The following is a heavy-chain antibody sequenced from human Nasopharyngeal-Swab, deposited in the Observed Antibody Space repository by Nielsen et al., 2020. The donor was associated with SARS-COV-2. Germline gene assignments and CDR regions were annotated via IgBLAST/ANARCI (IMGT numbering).Heavy chain of an antibody. D-gene: IGHD3/OR15-3a*01. CDR3: AKDPDDFWTGDAGD. V-gene: IGHV3-74*01. CDR1: GFTFSSYW. Sequence: GESLKISCAASGFTFSSYWMHWVRQAPGKGLVWVSRINSDGSSTSYADSVKGRFTISRDNAKNTLYLQMNSLRAEDAAVYYCAKDPDDFWTGDAGDWGQGTLVTVSS. J-gene: IGHJ4*02. CDR2: INSDGSST.